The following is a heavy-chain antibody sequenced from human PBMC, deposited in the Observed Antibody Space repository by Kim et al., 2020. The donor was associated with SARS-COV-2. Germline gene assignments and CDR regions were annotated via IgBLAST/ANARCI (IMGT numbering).Heavy chain of an antibody. CDR3: ASRFFDSSGNYHDF. Sequence: SVKVSCKASGGTFGTYPISWVRQAPGQGLEWMGGIIPFFDTTNYAPKFQCRVTMTADDSTRTTYMELSSLKSGDTAVYFCASRFFDSSGNYHDFWGQGT. V-gene: IGHV1-69*13. CDR1: GGTFGTYP. J-gene: IGHJ4*02. D-gene: IGHD3-22*01. CDR2: IIPFFDTT.